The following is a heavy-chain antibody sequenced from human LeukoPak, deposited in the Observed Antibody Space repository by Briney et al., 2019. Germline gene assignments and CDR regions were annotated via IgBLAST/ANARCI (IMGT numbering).Heavy chain of an antibody. J-gene: IGHJ4*02. D-gene: IGHD3-10*01. CDR2: ITWNGGQT. Sequence: GGSLRLSCAASGFTFDDYGMSWVRQGPGKGLGWVSTITWNGGQTAYADSVKGRFTISRDNAKNSLYLEMNSLSPEDTALYYCARKIYGSDNYIDYWGQGTLVTVSS. V-gene: IGHV3-20*04. CDR1: GFTFDDYG. CDR3: ARKIYGSDNYIDY.